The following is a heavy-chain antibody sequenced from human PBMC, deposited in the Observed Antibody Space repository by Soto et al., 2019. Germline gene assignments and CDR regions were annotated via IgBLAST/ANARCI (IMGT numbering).Heavy chain of an antibody. V-gene: IGHV1-18*01. J-gene: IGHJ6*02. CDR2: ISAYNGNT. CDR3: AREARGSVRFGSYYGYYYYGMDA. D-gene: IGHD1-26*01. Sequence: ASVKVSCKASGYTFTSYGISWVRQAPGQGLEWMGWISAYNGNTNYAQKLQGRVTMTTDTSTSTAYMELRSLRSDDTAVYYCAREARGSVRFGSYYGYYYYGMDAWGQGTTVTVSS. CDR1: GYTFTSYG.